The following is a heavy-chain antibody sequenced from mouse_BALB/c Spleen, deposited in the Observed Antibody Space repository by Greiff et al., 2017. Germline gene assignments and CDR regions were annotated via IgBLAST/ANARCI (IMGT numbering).Heavy chain of an antibody. J-gene: IGHJ4*01. CDR2: IDPANGNT. CDR3: ARSETARATGYAMDY. D-gene: IGHD3-2*01. V-gene: IGHV14-3*02. CDR1: GFNIKDTY. Sequence: VQLQQSGAELVKPGASVKLSCTASGFNIKDTYMHWVKQRPEQGLEWIGRIDPANGNTKYDPKFQGKATITADTSSNTAYLQLSSLTSEDTAVYYCARSETARATGYAMDYWVKEPQSPSPQ.